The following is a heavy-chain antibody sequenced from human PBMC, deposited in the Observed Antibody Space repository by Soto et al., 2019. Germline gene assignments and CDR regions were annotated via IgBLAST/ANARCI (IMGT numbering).Heavy chain of an antibody. V-gene: IGHV3-72*01. J-gene: IGHJ4*02. D-gene: IGHD5-18*01. Sequence: EVQLVESGGGLVQPGGSLRLSCVASGFIFSDHYMDWVRQAPGKGLEWVGRTRNKANDYTTEYAASVKGRSIISRDDSKNSLYLQMHSLKSEDTAVYYCARVQSSYGLWYYFDYWGQGALVTVSS. CDR1: GFIFSDHY. CDR2: TRNKANDYTT. CDR3: ARVQSSYGLWYYFDY.